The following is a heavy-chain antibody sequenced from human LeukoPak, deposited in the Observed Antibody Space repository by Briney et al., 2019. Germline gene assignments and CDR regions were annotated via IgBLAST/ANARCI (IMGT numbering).Heavy chain of an antibody. CDR3: ARSALGTLDC. Sequence: PGGSLRLSCAASLYSFSDHYMDWVRQAPGKGLEWVGRIRNKPDSYTTEYAASVKGRFTISRDDSKSSLYLQINSLKTKDSVVYYCARSALGTLDCWGQGTLVTVSS. CDR2: IRNKPDSYTT. V-gene: IGHV3-72*01. CDR1: LYSFSDHY. J-gene: IGHJ4*02. D-gene: IGHD1-1*01.